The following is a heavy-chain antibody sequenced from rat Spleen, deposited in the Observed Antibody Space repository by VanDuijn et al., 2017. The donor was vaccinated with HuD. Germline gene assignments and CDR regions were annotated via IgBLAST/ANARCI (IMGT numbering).Heavy chain of an antibody. CDR2: ISHDGSNT. V-gene: IGHV5-7*01. Sequence: EVQLVESDGGLVQPGRSLKLSCAASGFTFSDCYMAWVRQAPTKGLEWVATISHDGSNTYYRDSVKGRFTISRDNAKSTLYLQMDSLRSEDTATYYCATYGYNSSWGQGTLVTVSS. CDR3: ATYGYNSS. J-gene: IGHJ3*01. D-gene: IGHD1-9*01. CDR1: GFTFSDCY.